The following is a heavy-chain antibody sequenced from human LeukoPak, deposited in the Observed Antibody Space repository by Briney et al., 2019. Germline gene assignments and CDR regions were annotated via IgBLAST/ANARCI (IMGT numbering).Heavy chain of an antibody. CDR3: ARDRELGY. V-gene: IGHV4-59*01. D-gene: IGHD3-10*01. J-gene: IGHJ4*02. CDR1: GDFISIYY. Sequence: KPSETLSLTCSVSGDFISIYYWSWIRQPPGKGLEWIGYIYNSGSTNYNPSLKSRVTISVDTSKNQYSLKLTSVTAADTAVYYCARDRELGYWGQGTLVTVSS. CDR2: IYNSGST.